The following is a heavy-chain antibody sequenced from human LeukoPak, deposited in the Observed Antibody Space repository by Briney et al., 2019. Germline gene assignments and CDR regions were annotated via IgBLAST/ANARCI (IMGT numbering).Heavy chain of an antibody. CDR1: GGSISSSSYY. CDR3: ARGVQQQLIYYFDY. J-gene: IGHJ4*02. CDR2: IYYSGST. Sequence: SETLSLTCTVSGGSISSSSYYWGWIRQPPGKGLEWIGSIYYSGSTYYNPSLKSRVTISVDTSKNQFSLKLSSVTAADTAVYYCARGVQQQLIYYFDYWGQGTLVTVSS. D-gene: IGHD6-13*01. V-gene: IGHV4-39*07.